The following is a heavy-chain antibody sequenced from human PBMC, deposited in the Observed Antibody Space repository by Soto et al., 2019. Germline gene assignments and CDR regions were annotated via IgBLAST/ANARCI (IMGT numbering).Heavy chain of an antibody. CDR3: ARVISTNGVLGFDY. D-gene: IGHD2-8*01. V-gene: IGHV4-59*01. J-gene: IGHJ4*02. Sequence: PSETLSLTCTVSGGSISSYYWSWIRQPPGKGLEWIGYIYYSGSTNYNPSLKSRVTISVDTSKDQFSLKLSSVTAADTAVYYCARVISTNGVLGFDYWGQGTLVTSPQ. CDR1: GGSISSYY. CDR2: IYYSGST.